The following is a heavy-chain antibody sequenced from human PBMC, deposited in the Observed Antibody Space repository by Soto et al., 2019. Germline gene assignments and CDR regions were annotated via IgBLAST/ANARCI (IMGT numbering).Heavy chain of an antibody. V-gene: IGHV4-30-4*08. Sequence: SETLSLTCSVSGASIGSGDDYWTWIRQSPGKGLEWIGYISDSGSTFYNPSLSSRLTIALDTSKNHFPLKLNSVTDADTAVYSCRKYQTPEFDTWGQGIPVTVSS. CDR2: ISDSGST. J-gene: IGHJ5*02. D-gene: IGHD2-2*01. CDR1: GASIGSGDDY. CDR3: RKYQTPEFDT.